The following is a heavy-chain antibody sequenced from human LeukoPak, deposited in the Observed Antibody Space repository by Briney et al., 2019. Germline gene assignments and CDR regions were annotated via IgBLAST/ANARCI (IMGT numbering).Heavy chain of an antibody. Sequence: GGSLRLSCAASGFTFSSYGMHWVRQAPGKGLEWVAVISYDGSNKYYADSVKGRFTISTDNSKNTLYLQMNSLRAEDTAVYYCAKGGKRPKAVTTFIDYWGQGTLVTVSS. J-gene: IGHJ4*02. D-gene: IGHD4-17*01. V-gene: IGHV3-30*18. CDR1: GFTFSSYG. CDR2: ISYDGSNK. CDR3: AKGGKRPKAVTTFIDY.